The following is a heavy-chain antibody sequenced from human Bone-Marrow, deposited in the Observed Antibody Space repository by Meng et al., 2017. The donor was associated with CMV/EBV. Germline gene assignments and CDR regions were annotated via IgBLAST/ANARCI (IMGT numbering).Heavy chain of an antibody. Sequence: LSLTCAASGFTFDDYGMDWVRQAPVKGLEWVSGINWNGGSKGYADSGRGRFTISRDNAKTSLYLQMNSLRAEDTAVYYCARDDIVVVPAAINTPLYYYYGMDVWGQGTTVTVSS. CDR2: INWNGGSK. CDR3: ARDDIVVVPAAINTPLYYYYGMDV. V-gene: IGHV3-20*04. J-gene: IGHJ6*02. D-gene: IGHD2-2*01. CDR1: GFTFDDYG.